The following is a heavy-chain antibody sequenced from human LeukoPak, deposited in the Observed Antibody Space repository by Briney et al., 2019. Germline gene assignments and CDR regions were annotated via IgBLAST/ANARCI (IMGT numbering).Heavy chain of an antibody. CDR2: IKSDGTYT. D-gene: IGHD3-3*01. CDR3: ARGDFWSGPYFDY. J-gene: IGHJ4*02. CDR1: GFTFSSHW. V-gene: IGHV3-74*01. Sequence: PGGSLRLSCAASGFTFSSHWMHWVRQGPGKGLVCVARIKSDGTYTDYADSVKGRFTISRDNAENTLDLQMNSLRAEDTAVYYCARGDFWSGPYFDYWGQGTLVTVSS.